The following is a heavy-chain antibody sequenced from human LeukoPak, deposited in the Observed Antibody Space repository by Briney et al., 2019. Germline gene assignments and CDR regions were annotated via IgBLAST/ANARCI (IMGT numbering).Heavy chain of an antibody. CDR3: ARSLRSEDYFDY. Sequence: PGGSLRLSCAASGFTFRSYWMHWVRQVPGKGLVWVSRINSDGSSTSYADSVKDRFTISRDNAKNTLYLQMSCLRAEDTAVYYCARSLRSEDYFDYWGQGTLVTVSS. CDR1: GFTFRSYW. J-gene: IGHJ4*02. D-gene: IGHD3-16*01. V-gene: IGHV3-74*01. CDR2: INSDGSST.